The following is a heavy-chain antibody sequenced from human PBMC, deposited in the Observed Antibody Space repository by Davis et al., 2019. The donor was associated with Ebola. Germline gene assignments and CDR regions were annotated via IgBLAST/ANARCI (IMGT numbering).Heavy chain of an antibody. D-gene: IGHD3-10*01. CDR1: GFTFSGYW. Sequence: PGGSLRLSCAASGFTFSGYWMSWVRQAPGKGLEWVANIKQDGSEKYYVDSVKGRFTISRDNAKNSLYLQMNSLRAEDTAVYYCARGSQGWLGFDYWGQGTLVTVSS. CDR3: ARGSQGWLGFDY. CDR2: IKQDGSEK. V-gene: IGHV3-7*03. J-gene: IGHJ4*02.